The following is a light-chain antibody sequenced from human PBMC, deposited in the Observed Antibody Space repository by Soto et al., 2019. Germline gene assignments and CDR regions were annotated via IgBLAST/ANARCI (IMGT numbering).Light chain of an antibody. Sequence: EIVLTQSPATLSLSPGERATLSCRASQSVSSYLAWYQQKPGQAPRLLIYDASNGATGIPARFSGSGSGTDFTLTISSLEPEDFAVYYCQRRSNWPGTFGQGTKVDIK. CDR1: QSVSSY. V-gene: IGKV3-11*01. CDR3: QRRSNWPGT. CDR2: DAS. J-gene: IGKJ1*01.